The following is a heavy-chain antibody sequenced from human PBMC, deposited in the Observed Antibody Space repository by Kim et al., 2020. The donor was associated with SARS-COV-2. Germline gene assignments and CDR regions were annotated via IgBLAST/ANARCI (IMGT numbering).Heavy chain of an antibody. CDR3: NPEYDSSGYYSTVLDY. J-gene: IGHJ4*02. Sequence: SVKGRFTISRDNSKNTLYLQMNSLRAEDTAVYYCNPEYDSSGYYSTVLDYWGQGTLVTVSS. D-gene: IGHD3-22*01. V-gene: IGHV3-23*01.